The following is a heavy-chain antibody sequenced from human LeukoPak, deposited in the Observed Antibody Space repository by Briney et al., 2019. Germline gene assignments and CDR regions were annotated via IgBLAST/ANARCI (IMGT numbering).Heavy chain of an antibody. J-gene: IGHJ4*02. D-gene: IGHD4-17*01. CDR3: ARVRDGDYYDY. V-gene: IGHV3-66*01. CDR1: GFTVSSNY. CDR2: IYSGGST. Sequence: GGSLRLSCAASGFTVSSNYMSWVRQAPGKGLEWVSVIYSGGSTYYADTVKGRFTISRDNSKNTLYLQMNSLRADDTAVYYCARVRDGDYYDYWGQGTQVTVSS.